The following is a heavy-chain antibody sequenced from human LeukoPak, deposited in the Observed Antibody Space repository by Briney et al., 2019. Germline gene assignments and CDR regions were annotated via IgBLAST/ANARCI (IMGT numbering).Heavy chain of an antibody. D-gene: IGHD6-19*01. CDR2: ISDNSGTL. CDR1: GFTFSTYS. V-gene: IGHV3-48*02. J-gene: IGHJ5*02. CDR3: TRVVSGWPIFDP. Sequence: PGGSLRLSCAASGFTFSTYSMNWVRQAPGKGLEWVSYISDNSGTLYYADSVRGRFTVSRDNAKNSLSLQMNSLRDEDTAVYYCTRVVSGWPIFDPWGQGTLVTVSS.